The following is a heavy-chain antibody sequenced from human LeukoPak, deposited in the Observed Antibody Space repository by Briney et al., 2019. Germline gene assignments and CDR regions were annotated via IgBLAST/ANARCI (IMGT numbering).Heavy chain of an antibody. D-gene: IGHD2-15*01. CDR3: ARRGRTLDYYYYYMDV. CDR1: GGSLSGYY. J-gene: IGHJ6*03. Sequence: SETLSLTCGVYGGSLSGYYWRWIRQTPGKGLEWIGYIYYSGSTNYNPSLKSRVTISVDTSKNQFSLKLSSVTAADTAVYYCARRGRTLDYYYYYMDVWGKGTTVTVSS. V-gene: IGHV4-59*01. CDR2: IYYSGST.